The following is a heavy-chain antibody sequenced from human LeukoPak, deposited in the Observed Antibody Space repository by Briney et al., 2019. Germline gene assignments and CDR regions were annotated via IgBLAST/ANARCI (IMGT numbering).Heavy chain of an antibody. D-gene: IGHD1-1*01. Sequence: PGGSLRLSCAACGFSFSDKWMHWVRQVPGKGLMWVARINPDGSVTSCADSVKGRFTISRDNSKSSLYLEMNNLRVEDTALYYCARDSLLESPGDDFDFWGQGTLVTVSS. CDR2: INPDGSVT. J-gene: IGHJ4*02. V-gene: IGHV3-74*01. CDR3: ARDSLLESPGDDFDF. CDR1: GFSFSDKW.